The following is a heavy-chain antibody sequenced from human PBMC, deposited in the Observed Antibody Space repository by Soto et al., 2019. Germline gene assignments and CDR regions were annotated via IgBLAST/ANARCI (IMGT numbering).Heavy chain of an antibody. CDR1: GGSISSSSYY. CDR3: AARYCTNGVCYYFDY. Sequence: SETLSLTCTVSGGSISSSSYYWGWIRQPPGKELEWIGHIHYSGSTYYNPSPKSRVTISADTSKNQFSLKLSSVTAADAALYYCAARYCTNGVCYYFDYWGLGALVTVSS. J-gene: IGHJ4*02. CDR2: IHYSGST. D-gene: IGHD2-8*01. V-gene: IGHV4-39*01.